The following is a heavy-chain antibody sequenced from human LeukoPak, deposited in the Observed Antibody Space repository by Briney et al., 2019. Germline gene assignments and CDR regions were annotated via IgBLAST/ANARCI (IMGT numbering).Heavy chain of an antibody. CDR1: GFTFHDHG. V-gene: IGHV3-20*04. D-gene: IGHD3-3*01. Sequence: GGSLRLSCAASGFTFHDHGMSWVRQPPGKGLEWVSALNWNGDHTGYADSVKGRFTISRDNAKKSLYLQMNSLRAEDTAVYYCARKSDLEWLLSYDYYMDVWGKGTTVTVSS. CDR2: LNWNGDHT. CDR3: ARKSDLEWLLSYDYYMDV. J-gene: IGHJ6*03.